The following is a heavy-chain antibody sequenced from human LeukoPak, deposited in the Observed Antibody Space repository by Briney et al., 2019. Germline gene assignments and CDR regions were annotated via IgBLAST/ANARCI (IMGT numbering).Heavy chain of an antibody. V-gene: IGHV3-23*01. CDR1: GFTFTNYA. J-gene: IGHJ4*02. CDR3: LKEAGDGWSYFDS. Sequence: PGGSLRLSCAVSGFTFTNYAMSWVRQAPGKGLEWVSGIRSDGVTTYYADSVKGRFTISRDISKNTVYLQIVSLRAEDTAVYHCLKEAGDGWSYFDSWGQGTLVTVSS. CDR2: IRSDGVTT. D-gene: IGHD6-19*01.